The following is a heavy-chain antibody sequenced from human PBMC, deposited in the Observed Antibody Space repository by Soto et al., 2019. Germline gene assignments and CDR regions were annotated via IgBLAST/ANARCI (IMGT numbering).Heavy chain of an antibody. CDR1: GFTFSSYA. Sequence: QVQLVESGGGVVQPGRSLRLSCAASGFTFSSYAMHWVRQAPGKGLEWVAVISYDGSNKYYADSVKGRFTISRDNSKNTLYLQMISLRAEDTAVYYCAIDCRGGSCYYYWGQGTLVTVSS. J-gene: IGHJ4*02. CDR2: ISYDGSNK. V-gene: IGHV3-30-3*01. CDR3: AIDCRGGSCYYY. D-gene: IGHD2-15*01.